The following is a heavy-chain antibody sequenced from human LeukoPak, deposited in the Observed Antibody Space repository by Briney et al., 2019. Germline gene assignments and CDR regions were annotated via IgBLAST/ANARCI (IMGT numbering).Heavy chain of an antibody. Sequence: SETLSLTCAVYGGSFSGYYWSWIRQPPGKGLEWTGEINHSGSTNYNPSLKSRVTISVDTSKNQFSLKLSSVTAADTAVYYCARAQGIYYFDYWGQGTLVTVSS. CDR3: ARAQGIYYFDY. D-gene: IGHD6-13*01. V-gene: IGHV4-34*01. CDR2: INHSGST. J-gene: IGHJ4*02. CDR1: GGSFSGYY.